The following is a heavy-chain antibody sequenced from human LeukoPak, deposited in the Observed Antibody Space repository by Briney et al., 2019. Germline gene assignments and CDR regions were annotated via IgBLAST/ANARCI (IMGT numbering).Heavy chain of an antibody. CDR1: GGSISSYY. CDR3: ARDPGWFDP. CDR2: IYHSGST. V-gene: IGHV4-59*12. J-gene: IGHJ5*02. Sequence: SETLSLTCTVSGGSISSYYWSWIRQPPGKGLEWIGYIYHSGSTYYNPSLKSRVTISVDRSKNQFSLKLSSVTAADTAVYYCARDPGWFDPWGQGTLVTVSS.